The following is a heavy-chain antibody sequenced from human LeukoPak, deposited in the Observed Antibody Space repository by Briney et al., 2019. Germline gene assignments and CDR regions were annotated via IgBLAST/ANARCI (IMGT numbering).Heavy chain of an antibody. D-gene: IGHD4-11*01. J-gene: IGHJ5*02. V-gene: IGHV3-30-3*01. Sequence: PGGSLRLSCAASGFTFSSYAMHWVRQAPGKGLEWVAVISYDGSNKYYADSVKGRFTISRDYSKNTLYLQMNSLRAEDTAVYYCARGDSNLRAGGVNWFDPWGQGTLVTVSS. CDR1: GFTFSSYA. CDR3: ARGDSNLRAGGVNWFDP. CDR2: ISYDGSNK.